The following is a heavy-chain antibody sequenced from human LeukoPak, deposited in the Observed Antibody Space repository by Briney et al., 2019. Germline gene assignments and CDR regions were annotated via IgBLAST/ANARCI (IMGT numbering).Heavy chain of an antibody. CDR1: GFTFSSYA. CDR2: ISGSGGST. J-gene: IGHJ4*02. D-gene: IGHD6-13*01. CDR3: AKDWGTAASGPFDY. Sequence: PGGSLRLSCAASGFTFSSYAMSWVRQARGKGLEWVSAISGSGGSTYYADSVQGRFTISRDNSNNPLDLQMNSLRAEDMAVYYCAKDWGTAASGPFDYWGQGTLVTVSS. V-gene: IGHV3-23*01.